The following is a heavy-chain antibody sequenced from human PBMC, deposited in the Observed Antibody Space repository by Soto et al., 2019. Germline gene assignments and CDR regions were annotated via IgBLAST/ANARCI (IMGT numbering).Heavy chain of an antibody. Sequence: GESLKISCKGSGYSFTSYWIGWVRQMPGKGLEWMGIIYPGDSDTRYSPSFQGQVTISADKSISTAYLQWSSLKASDTAMYYCASVHYYGSSGILGGYFDYWGQGTLVTVSS. V-gene: IGHV5-51*01. CDR2: IYPGDSDT. D-gene: IGHD3-22*01. CDR1: GYSFTSYW. CDR3: ASVHYYGSSGILGGYFDY. J-gene: IGHJ4*02.